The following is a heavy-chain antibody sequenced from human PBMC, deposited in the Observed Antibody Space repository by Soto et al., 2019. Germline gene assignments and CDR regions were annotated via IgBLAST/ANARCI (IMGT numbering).Heavy chain of an antibody. J-gene: IGHJ4*02. Sequence: PSQTLSLTCXISGDSVSSNSAAWNWIRHSPSRGLEWLGRTYYRSQWFNDYAVSMRSRITIKADTTKNQFSLQVNSATPEDTAVYYCATWRFDHWGQGTPVTVSS. CDR1: GDSVSSNSAA. CDR3: ATWRFDH. CDR2: TYYRSQWFN. V-gene: IGHV6-1*01.